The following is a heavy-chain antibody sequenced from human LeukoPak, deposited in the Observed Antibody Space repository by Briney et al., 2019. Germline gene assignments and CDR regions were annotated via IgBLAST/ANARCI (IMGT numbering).Heavy chain of an antibody. CDR3: ARPTGSWRPDNFDI. CDR1: GFAFSSYW. J-gene: IGHJ3*02. Sequence: PGGSLRLSCVDSGFAFSSYWMSWVRQAPGKGLEWVANIKQDGSEKYYVDSVKGRFTISRDNAKNSLYLQMNSLRAEDTAVYYCARPTGSWRPDNFDIWGQGTMVTVSS. V-gene: IGHV3-7*01. CDR2: IKQDGSEK. D-gene: IGHD1-14*01.